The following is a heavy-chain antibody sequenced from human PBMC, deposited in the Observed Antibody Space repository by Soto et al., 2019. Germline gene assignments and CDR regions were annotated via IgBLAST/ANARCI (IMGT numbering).Heavy chain of an antibody. CDR1: GYTFTDYG. D-gene: IGHD5-12*01. Sequence: QGHLVQSGVEVKKPGASVKVSCKASGYTFTDYGSSWARQAPGQGLEWMGWISAYNGNPNHAQNPQGRVTLTTDASTRTAFMELTSLRSDDTAVYYCARDRSGYGDYWCQGNLVTVSS. V-gene: IGHV1-18*01. CDR3: ARDRSGYGDY. CDR2: ISAYNGNP. J-gene: IGHJ4*02.